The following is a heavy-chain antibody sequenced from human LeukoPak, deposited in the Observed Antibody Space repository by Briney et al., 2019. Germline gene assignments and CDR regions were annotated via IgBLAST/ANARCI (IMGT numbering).Heavy chain of an antibody. D-gene: IGHD3-22*01. CDR2: ISGSGGST. Sequence: GGSLRLSCAASGFTFSSYAMSWVRQAPGKGLEWVSAISGSGGSTYYADSVKGRYTISRDNSKNTLYLQMNSLRAEDTAVYYCAKETYYYDSSGYYYWGQGTLVTVSS. J-gene: IGHJ4*02. V-gene: IGHV3-23*01. CDR3: AKETYYYDSSGYYY. CDR1: GFTFSSYA.